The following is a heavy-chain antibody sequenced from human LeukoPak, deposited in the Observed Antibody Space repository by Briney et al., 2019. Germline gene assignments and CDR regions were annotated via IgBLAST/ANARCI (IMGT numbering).Heavy chain of an antibody. CDR1: GFTFSSYA. CDR2: ISSSSSYI. CDR3: ARSGIFGVVIALDY. V-gene: IGHV3-21*01. J-gene: IGHJ4*02. D-gene: IGHD3-3*01. Sequence: PGGSLRLSCAASGFTFSSYAMNWVRQAPGKGLEWVSSISSSSSYIYYADSVKGRFTISRDNAKNSLYLQMNSLRAEDTAVYYCARSGIFGVVIALDYWGQGTLVTVSS.